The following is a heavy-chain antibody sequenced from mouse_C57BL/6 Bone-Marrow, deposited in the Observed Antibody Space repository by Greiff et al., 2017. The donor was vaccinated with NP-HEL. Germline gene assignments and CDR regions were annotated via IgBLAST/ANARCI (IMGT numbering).Heavy chain of an antibody. V-gene: IGHV1-5*01. CDR1: GYTFTSYW. D-gene: IGHD1-1*01. CDR2: IYPGNSDT. Sequence: EVQLQQSGTVLARPGASVKMSCKTSGYTFTSYWMHWVNQSPGPGLEWIGAIYPGNSDTSYNQKFKGKVKLTAVTSASTAYMELSSLTNEDSAVYYCTRSRSYGTFAYWDQGTLVTVSA. CDR3: TRSRSYGTFAY. J-gene: IGHJ3*01.